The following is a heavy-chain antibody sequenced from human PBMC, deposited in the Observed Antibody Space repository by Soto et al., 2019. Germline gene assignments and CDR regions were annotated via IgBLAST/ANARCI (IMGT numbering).Heavy chain of an antibody. D-gene: IGHD2-15*01. CDR2: IWYDGSNK. CDR1: EFTFSSYG. J-gene: IGHJ4*02. Sequence: PGESLRLSCAASEFTFSSYGMHWVRQAPGKGLEWVAVIWYDGSNKYYADSVKGRFTISIDNSKNTLYLQMNSLRAEDTAVYYSARNCLRSLDYWGPGALPTIAS. CDR3: ARNCLRSLDY. V-gene: IGHV3-33*01.